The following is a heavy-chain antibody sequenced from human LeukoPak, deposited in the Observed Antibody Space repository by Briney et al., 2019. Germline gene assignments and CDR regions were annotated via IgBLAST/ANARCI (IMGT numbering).Heavy chain of an antibody. J-gene: IGHJ5*02. D-gene: IGHD3-3*01. CDR2: IYYSGST. CDR1: GGSFSGYY. V-gene: IGHV4-31*11. CDR3: ARTYDFWSGVAYNWFDP. Sequence: SETLSLTCAVYGGSFSGYYWSWIRQHPGKGLEWIGYIYYSGSTYYNPSLKSRVTISVDTSKNQFSLKLSSVTAADTAVYYCARTYDFWSGVAYNWFDPWGQGTLVTVSS.